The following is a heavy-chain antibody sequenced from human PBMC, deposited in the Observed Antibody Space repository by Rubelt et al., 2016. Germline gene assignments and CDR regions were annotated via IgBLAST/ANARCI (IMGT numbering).Heavy chain of an antibody. CDR3: ARDQPGGHWYFDL. D-gene: IGHD3-16*01. CDR2: INPSGDTT. V-gene: IGHV1-46*01. CDR1: GYTFTGYY. J-gene: IGHJ2*01. Sequence: QVQLVQSGAEVKKPGASVKVSCKASGYTFTGYYMHWVRQAPGQGLEWIGIINPSGDTTNYAQKFQGRVTVTRDTSTSTVYMELKSLKSEDTAVYYCARDQPGGHWYFDLWGRGTLVTVSS.